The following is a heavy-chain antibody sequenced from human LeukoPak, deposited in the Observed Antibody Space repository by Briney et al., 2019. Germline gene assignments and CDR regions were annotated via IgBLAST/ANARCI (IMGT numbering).Heavy chain of an antibody. D-gene: IGHD1-26*01. J-gene: IGHJ5*02. CDR1: GGSISSYY. Sequence: SETLSLTCTVSGGSISSYYWSWIRQPPGKGLEWIGYIYYSGSTNYNPSLKSRVTISVDTSKNQFSLKLSSVTAADTAVYYCARGELLPLGWFDPWGQGTLVTVSS. V-gene: IGHV4-59*01. CDR3: ARGELLPLGWFDP. CDR2: IYYSGST.